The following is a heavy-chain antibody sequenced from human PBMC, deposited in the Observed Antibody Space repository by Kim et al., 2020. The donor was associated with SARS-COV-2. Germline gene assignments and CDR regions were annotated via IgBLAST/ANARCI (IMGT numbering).Heavy chain of an antibody. D-gene: IGHD3-9*01. V-gene: IGHV3-15*01. CDR1: GFSFINAW. J-gene: IGHJ6*04. CDR2: IKSKADGGTT. Sequence: GGSLRLSCAATGFSFINAWMTWVRQAPGKGLEWLGHIKSKADGGTTAYGAAVKGRFTISRDDSKNRLYLQMNSLKTEDTAVYYCAKIYTYYDSLTGSFYYYGMDVWGEGTAVTVSS. CDR3: AKIYTYYDSLTGSFYYYGMDV.